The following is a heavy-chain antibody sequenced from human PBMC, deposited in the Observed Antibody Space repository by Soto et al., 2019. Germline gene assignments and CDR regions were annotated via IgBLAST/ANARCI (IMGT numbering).Heavy chain of an antibody. J-gene: IGHJ6*02. CDR3: ATVGVGAAYYYYGMDV. D-gene: IGHD1-26*01. CDR2: FDPEDGET. Sequence: ASVKVSCKVSGYTLTELSMHWVRQAPGNGLEWMGGFDPEDGETIYAQKFQGRVTMTEDTSTDTAYMELSSLRSEDTAVYYCATVGVGAAYYYYGMDVWGQGTTVTVSS. CDR1: GYTLTELS. V-gene: IGHV1-24*01.